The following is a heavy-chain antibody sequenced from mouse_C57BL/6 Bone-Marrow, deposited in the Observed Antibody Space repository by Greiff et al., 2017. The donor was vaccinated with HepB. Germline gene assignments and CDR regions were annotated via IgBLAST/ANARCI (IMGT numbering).Heavy chain of an antibody. CDR1: GFTFSSYG. CDR2: ISSGGSYT. Sequence: EVKLMESGGDLVKPGGSLKLSCAASGFTFSSYGMYWVRQTPDKRLEWVATISSGGSYTYYPDSVKGRFTISRDNAKNTLYLQMSSLKSEDTAMYYCARHYGSSYGYFDYWCQGTTLTVSS. V-gene: IGHV5-6*01. D-gene: IGHD1-1*01. J-gene: IGHJ2*01. CDR3: ARHYGSSYGYFDY.